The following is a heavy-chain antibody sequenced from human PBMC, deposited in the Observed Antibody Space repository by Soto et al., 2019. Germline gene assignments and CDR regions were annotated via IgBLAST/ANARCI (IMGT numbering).Heavy chain of an antibody. CDR1: GFIFSDYE. D-gene: IGHD5-12*01. V-gene: IGHV3-48*03. Sequence: GGSLRLSCAAPGFIFSDYEINWVRQAPGKGLEWVSYISGSGLTIYYADSVKGRFTISRDNAKNSLYLQMNSLGVEDTAVYYCARGPYRNTYNWFDSWGQGTLVTVS. CDR2: ISGSGLTI. CDR3: ARGPYRNTYNWFDS. J-gene: IGHJ5*02.